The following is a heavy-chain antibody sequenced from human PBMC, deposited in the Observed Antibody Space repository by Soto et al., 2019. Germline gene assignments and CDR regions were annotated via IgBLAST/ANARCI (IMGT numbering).Heavy chain of an antibody. Sequence: GASVKVSCKASGGTFSSYAISWVRQAPGQGLEWMGGIIPIFGTANYAQKFQGRVTITADESTSTAYMELSSLRSEDTAVYYCAGTYDSSGYYYARNFDYWGQGTLVTVSS. CDR2: IIPIFGTA. D-gene: IGHD3-22*01. V-gene: IGHV1-69*13. J-gene: IGHJ4*02. CDR3: AGTYDSSGYYYARNFDY. CDR1: GGTFSSYA.